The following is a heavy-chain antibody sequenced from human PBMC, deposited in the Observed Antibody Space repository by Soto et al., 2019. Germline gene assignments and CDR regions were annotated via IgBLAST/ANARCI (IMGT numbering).Heavy chain of an antibody. Sequence: QVQLQESGPGLVKPSQTLSLTCTVSGGSISSAGYNWSWIRQHPGKGLEWIGFIYYSGSTYYNPSLKSRVTISVATSKNQFSLKLISVTAADTAVYYCARSGSGTYYPTTFDSWGQGTLVTVSS. J-gene: IGHJ4*02. CDR3: ARSGSGTYYPTTFDS. D-gene: IGHD3-10*01. CDR2: IYYSGST. CDR1: GGSISSAGYN. V-gene: IGHV4-31*03.